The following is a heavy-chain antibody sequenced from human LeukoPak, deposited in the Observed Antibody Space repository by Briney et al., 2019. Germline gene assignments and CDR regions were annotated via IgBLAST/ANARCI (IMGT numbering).Heavy chain of an antibody. Sequence: GGSLRLSCAASGFTFSSYAMHWVRQAPGKGLEYVSAISSNGGSTYYANSVKGRFTISRDNSKNTLYLQMGSLRAEDMAVNYCARDAPYCSSTSCYSDYWGQGTLVTVSS. CDR1: GFTFSSYA. V-gene: IGHV3-64*01. J-gene: IGHJ4*02. D-gene: IGHD2-2*01. CDR3: ARDAPYCSSTSCYSDY. CDR2: ISSNGGST.